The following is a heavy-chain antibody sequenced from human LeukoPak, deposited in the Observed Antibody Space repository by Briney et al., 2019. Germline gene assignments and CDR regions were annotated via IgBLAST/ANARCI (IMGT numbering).Heavy chain of an antibody. CDR2: IKQDGSEK. J-gene: IGHJ4*02. Sequence: GGSLRLSCAASGFTFSSYWMSWVRQAPGKGLEWVANIKQDGSEKYYVDSVKGRFTISRDNAKNSVYLRMNSLRAEDTAVYFCEKGSGGGWGSSPFDYGGQGPLVTVSS. CDR1: GFTFSSYW. V-gene: IGHV3-7*01. D-gene: IGHD3-16*01. CDR3: EKGSGGGWGSSPFDY.